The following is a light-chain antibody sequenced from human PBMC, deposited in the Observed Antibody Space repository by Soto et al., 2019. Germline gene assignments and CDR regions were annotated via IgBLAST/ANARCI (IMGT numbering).Light chain of an antibody. J-gene: IGKJ4*01. CDR1: QSVSSY. V-gene: IGKV3-11*01. Sequence: DTVLTQSPATLSLSPGERATLSCRASQSVSSYLAWYQQKPGQAPRLLIYDASNRASGIPARFSGSGSGTNFTPTISGLELEDFAVYYCKQRRNWPPTFGGGPKVDIK. CDR3: KQRRNWPPT. CDR2: DAS.